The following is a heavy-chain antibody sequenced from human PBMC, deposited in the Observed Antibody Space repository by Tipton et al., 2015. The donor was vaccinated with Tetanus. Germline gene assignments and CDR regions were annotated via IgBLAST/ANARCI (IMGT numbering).Heavy chain of an antibody. D-gene: IGHD3-22*01. Sequence: TLSLTCTVSGVSISSNSYYWSWIRQPPGKGLEWVGHIYYSGSANYNPSLKSRLTISIDTSNDQLSLRLTSVTAADTAIYYCARFSYDSGGFYSYFDYWGRGTLVTVSS. CDR3: ARFSYDSGGFYSYFDY. J-gene: IGHJ4*02. V-gene: IGHV4-61*01. CDR2: IYYSGSA. CDR1: GVSISSNSYY.